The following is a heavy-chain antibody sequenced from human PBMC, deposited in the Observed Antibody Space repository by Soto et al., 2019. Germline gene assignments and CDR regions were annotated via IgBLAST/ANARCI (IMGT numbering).Heavy chain of an antibody. Sequence: EVQLGESGGGVLRPGESLRLSCAASGFIFDDYGMSWARQAPGKGLEWVSGVNWNGGSTGYADSVKGRFTISRDNAKNFLFLQMNSLRVEDTAFYYCVRGASLNFDYWGQGTLVTVSS. CDR2: VNWNGGST. J-gene: IGHJ4*02. V-gene: IGHV3-20*04. CDR3: VRGASLNFDY. CDR1: GFIFDDYG. D-gene: IGHD1-26*01.